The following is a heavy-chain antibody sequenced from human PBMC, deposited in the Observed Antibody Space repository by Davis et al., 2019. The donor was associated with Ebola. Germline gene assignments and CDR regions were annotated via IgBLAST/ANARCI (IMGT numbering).Heavy chain of an antibody. CDR2: IEQDGSEK. CDR3: ARGSSSSGFDY. Sequence: GESLKISCAASGFTFSSHWMSWVRQAPGKGLEWVANIEQDGSEKYYVDSLKGRFTISRDNAKNSVSLQMNSLRAEDTAVYYCARGSSSSGFDYWGQGTLVTVSS. CDR1: GFTFSSHW. D-gene: IGHD6-6*01. V-gene: IGHV3-7*01. J-gene: IGHJ4*02.